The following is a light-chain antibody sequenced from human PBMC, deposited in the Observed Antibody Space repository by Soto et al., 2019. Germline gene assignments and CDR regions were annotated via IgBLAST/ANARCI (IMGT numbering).Light chain of an antibody. CDR1: SSDVGSYNR. Sequence: QSALTQPPSVSGSPGQSVTISCTGTSSDVGSYNRVSWYQQPPGTAPKLIIYEVSHRPSGVPDRFSGSKSGNTASLTISGLQAEDEAAYYCCSYTSSTALVFGGGTQLTVL. CDR2: EVS. CDR3: CSYTSSTALV. J-gene: IGLJ7*01. V-gene: IGLV2-18*02.